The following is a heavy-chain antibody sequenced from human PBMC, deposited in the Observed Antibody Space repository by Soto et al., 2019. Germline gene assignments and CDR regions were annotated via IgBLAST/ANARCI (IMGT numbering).Heavy chain of an antibody. V-gene: IGHV3-49*03. CDR3: TRGGGPYDSSGYYYLPDY. Sequence: GGSLRLSCTASGFTFGDYAMSWFRQAPGKGLEWVGFIRSKAYGGTTEYAASVKGRFTISRDDSKSIAYLQMNSLKTEDTAVSYCTRGGGPYDSSGYYYLPDYWCRGTLVTVSS. CDR2: IRSKAYGGTT. D-gene: IGHD3-22*01. CDR1: GFTFGDYA. J-gene: IGHJ4*02.